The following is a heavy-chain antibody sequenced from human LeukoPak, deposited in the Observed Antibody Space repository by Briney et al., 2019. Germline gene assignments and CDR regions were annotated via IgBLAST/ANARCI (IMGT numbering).Heavy chain of an antibody. Sequence: SETLSLTCAVSGAPISSNNWWWSWVRQPPGKGLEWIGEIYDSGSTNYNPSLKSRVTMSVDKSKNQFSLKLSSVTAADTAVYYCASAEPRGIIWYPYWGQGTLVTVPS. D-gene: IGHD6-13*01. J-gene: IGHJ4*02. CDR2: IYDSGST. CDR3: ASAEPRGIIWYPY. V-gene: IGHV4-4*02. CDR1: GAPISSNNW.